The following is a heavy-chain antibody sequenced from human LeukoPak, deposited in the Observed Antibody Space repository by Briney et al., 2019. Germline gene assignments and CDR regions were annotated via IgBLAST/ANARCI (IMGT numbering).Heavy chain of an antibody. J-gene: IGHJ4*02. CDR1: GGSISSGAYY. CDR2: FYHSGST. CDR3: ARDRSFDY. Sequence: SETLSLTCTVSGGSISSGAYYWSWIRQPPGKGLEWIGYFYHSGSTYYNPSLKSRVTISVDRSKNQFSLKLSSVTAADTAVYYCARDRSFDYWGQGTLVTVSS. V-gene: IGHV4-30-2*01.